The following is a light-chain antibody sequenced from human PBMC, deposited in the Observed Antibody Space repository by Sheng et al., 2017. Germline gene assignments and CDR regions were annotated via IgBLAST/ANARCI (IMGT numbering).Light chain of an antibody. Sequence: EIVLTQFPGTLSLSPGERATLSCRASQSVDSNYLAWYQQKPGQAPRLLIYGASSRATGIPARFSGSGSGTDFTLTISRLEPEDFAVYYCQQYNNWPMYSFGQGTKLEIK. V-gene: IGKV3-20*01. J-gene: IGKJ2*03. CDR3: QQYNNWPMYS. CDR1: QSVDSNY. CDR2: GAS.